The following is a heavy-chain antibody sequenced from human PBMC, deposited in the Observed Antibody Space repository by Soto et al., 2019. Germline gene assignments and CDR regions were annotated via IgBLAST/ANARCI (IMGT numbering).Heavy chain of an antibody. Sequence: QITLKESGPALVKPRQTLTVTCSFSGFSLTTSAAGVGWIRQTPGKALEWLAVIFGHGNEKFSPSLKNRLTVTKDTSKSHVVLTMTNMDPLDTATYYCARMSYSGTYYFDSWGQGTLVTVSS. J-gene: IGHJ4*02. CDR1: GFSLTTSAAG. CDR3: ARMSYSGTYYFDS. D-gene: IGHD1-26*01. CDR2: IFGHGNE. V-gene: IGHV2-5*01.